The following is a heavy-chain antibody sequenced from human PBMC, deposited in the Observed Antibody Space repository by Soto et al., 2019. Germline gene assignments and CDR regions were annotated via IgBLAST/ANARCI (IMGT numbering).Heavy chain of an antibody. CDR1: GGSVSSSSYY. Sequence: SETLSLTCTVSGGSVSSSSYYWGWVRQHPGKGLEWIGSVYYSGSTYYNPSLESRVTISVDTSKNQFSLKLISVTAADTAVYYFARTKSYDILTGYYNPFDYWGQGTLVTVSS. D-gene: IGHD3-9*01. CDR2: VYYSGST. V-gene: IGHV4-39*01. CDR3: ARTKSYDILTGYYNPFDY. J-gene: IGHJ4*02.